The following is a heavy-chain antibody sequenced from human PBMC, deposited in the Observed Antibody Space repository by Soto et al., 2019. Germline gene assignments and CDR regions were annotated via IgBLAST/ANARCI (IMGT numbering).Heavy chain of an antibody. J-gene: IGHJ4*02. CDR2: ISYDGSNK. CDR1: GFTFSSYA. V-gene: IGHV3-30-3*01. D-gene: IGHD2-21*02. Sequence: PGGSLRLSCAASGFTFSSYAMHWVRQAPGKGLEWVAVISYDGSNKNYAGSVKGRFTISRDNSKNTLYLQMNSLRAEDTAVYYCATERVGRDCGGDCYTFDYWGQGTLVTVSS. CDR3: ATERVGRDCGGDCYTFDY.